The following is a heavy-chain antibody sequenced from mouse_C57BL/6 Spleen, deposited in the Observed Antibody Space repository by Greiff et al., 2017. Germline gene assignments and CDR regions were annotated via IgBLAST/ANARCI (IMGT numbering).Heavy chain of an antibody. CDR1: GYTFTSYW. CDR3: ARGGTALPYYFDY. D-gene: IGHD3-3*01. V-gene: IGHV1-55*01. CDR2: IYPGSGST. Sequence: VQLQQPGAELVKPGASVKMSCKASGYTFTSYWITWVKQRPGQGLEWIGDIYPGSGSTNYNEKFKSKATLTVDTSSSTAYMQLSSLTSEDSAVYYCARGGTALPYYFDYWGQGTTLTVSS. J-gene: IGHJ2*01.